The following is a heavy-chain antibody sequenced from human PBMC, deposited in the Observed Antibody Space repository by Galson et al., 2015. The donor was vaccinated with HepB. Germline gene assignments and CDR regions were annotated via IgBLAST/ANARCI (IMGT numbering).Heavy chain of an antibody. CDR1: GFTFSSSA. Sequence: SLRQSCAASGFTFSSSAMSWVRQAPGKGLEWVSAISGSGGSTYYADSVKGRFTISRDNSKNTLYLQMNSLRAEDTDVYYCAKPSGYVYLDYWVQGTLVTVSS. D-gene: IGHD5-12*01. CDR2: ISGSGGST. CDR3: AKPSGYVYLDY. J-gene: IGHJ4*02. V-gene: IGHV3-23*01.